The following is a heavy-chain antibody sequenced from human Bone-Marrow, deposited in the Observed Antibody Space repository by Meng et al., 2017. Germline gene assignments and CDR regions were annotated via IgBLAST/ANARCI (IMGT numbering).Heavy chain of an antibody. V-gene: IGHV3-11*01. D-gene: IGHD1-26*01. CDR1: GFTFSAHY. CDR3: ARDSSGAYDY. J-gene: IGHJ4*02. CDR2: ISGSGNTI. Sequence: VQLEESGGGLVQPGGSLRVSCSASGFTFSAHYMSWIRQAPGKGLEWVSYISGSGNTIYYADSVKGRFTISRDNADNSLFLQMTSLRAEDTAVYYCARDSSGAYDYWGQGTLVTVSS.